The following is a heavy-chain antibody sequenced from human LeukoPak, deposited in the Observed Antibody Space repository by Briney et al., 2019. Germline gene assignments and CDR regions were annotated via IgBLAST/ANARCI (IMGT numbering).Heavy chain of an antibody. V-gene: IGHV4-59*12. CDR2: IYYSGST. CDR1: GGSISSYY. J-gene: IGHJ5*02. Sequence: SETLSLTCTVSGGSISSYYWSWIRQPAGKGLEWIGYIYYSGSTNYNPSLKSRVTISVDTSKKQFSLKLNSVTAADTAVYYCAREKIGYYDSSGRGWFDPWGQGTLVTVSS. D-gene: IGHD3-22*01. CDR3: AREKIGYYDSSGRGWFDP.